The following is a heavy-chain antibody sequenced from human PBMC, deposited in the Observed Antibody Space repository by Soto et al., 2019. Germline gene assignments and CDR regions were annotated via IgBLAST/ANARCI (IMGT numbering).Heavy chain of an antibody. Sequence: ASVKVSCKASGYTFTSYGISWVRQPPGQGLEWMGWISAYNGNTNYAQKLQGRVTMTTDTSTSTAYMELRSLRSDDTAVYYCARKVQLERADWFDPWGQGTLVTVSS. CDR2: ISAYNGNT. D-gene: IGHD1-1*01. CDR1: GYTFTSYG. J-gene: IGHJ5*02. CDR3: ARKVQLERADWFDP. V-gene: IGHV1-18*01.